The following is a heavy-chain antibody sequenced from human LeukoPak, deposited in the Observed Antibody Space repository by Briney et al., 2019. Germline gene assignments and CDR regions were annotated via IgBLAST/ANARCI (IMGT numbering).Heavy chain of an antibody. CDR1: GFTFDDYA. CDR3: AKDIAAACPPRSSWFDP. CDR2: ISWNSGSI. Sequence: SLRLSYAASGFTFDDYAMHWVRQAPGKGLEWVSGISWNSGSIGYADSVKGRFTISRDNAKNSLYLQMNSLRAEDTALYYCAKDIAAACPPRSSWFDPWGQGTLVTVSS. D-gene: IGHD6-13*01. J-gene: IGHJ5*02. V-gene: IGHV3-9*01.